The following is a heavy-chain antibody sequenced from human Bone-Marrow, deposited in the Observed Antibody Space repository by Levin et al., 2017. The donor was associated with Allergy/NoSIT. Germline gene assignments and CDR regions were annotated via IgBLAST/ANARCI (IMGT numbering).Heavy chain of an antibody. Sequence: PGGSLRLSCAASGFTFTSYWMHWVRQAPGKGLVWVSRVNSDGSDTIYADSVKGRFTISRDNAKNTLYLQMNSLRAEDTAVYYCARGGLDHAFDIWGPGTMVTVSS. J-gene: IGHJ3*02. V-gene: IGHV3-74*01. CDR1: GFTFTSYW. CDR2: VNSDGSDT. CDR3: ARGGLDHAFDI. D-gene: IGHD3/OR15-3a*01.